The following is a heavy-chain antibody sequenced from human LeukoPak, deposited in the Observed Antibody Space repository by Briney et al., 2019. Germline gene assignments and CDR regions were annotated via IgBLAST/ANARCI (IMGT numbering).Heavy chain of an antibody. J-gene: IGHJ4*02. V-gene: IGHV1-2*02. D-gene: IGHD3/OR15-3a*01. Sequence: ASGKVSCKASGFTFTGYYIHWVRQAPGQGLEWMGWINPNSGGTIFAQNFQGRVTMTRDTSISTAYMELSGLKSDDTAVYYCATRAFSDYDVYYFHYWGQGTLVTVCS. CDR3: ATRAFSDYDVYYFHY. CDR2: INPNSGGT. CDR1: GFTFTGYY.